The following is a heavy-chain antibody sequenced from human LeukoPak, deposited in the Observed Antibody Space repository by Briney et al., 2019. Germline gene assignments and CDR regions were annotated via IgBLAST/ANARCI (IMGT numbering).Heavy chain of an antibody. CDR1: GFTFSSYA. J-gene: IGHJ4*02. Sequence: GALRLSCAASGFTFSSYAMSWVRQAPGKGLAWVSAISGSGGSTYYADSVKGRFTISRDNSKNTLYLQMNSLRAEDTAVYYCAKESIVVVPAATVDYWGQGTLVTVSS. CDR3: AKESIVVVPAATVDY. CDR2: ISGSGGST. V-gene: IGHV3-23*01. D-gene: IGHD2-2*01.